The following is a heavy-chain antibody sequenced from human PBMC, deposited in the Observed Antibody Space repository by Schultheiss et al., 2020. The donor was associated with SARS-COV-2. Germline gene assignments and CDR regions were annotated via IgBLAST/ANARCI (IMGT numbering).Heavy chain of an antibody. CDR1: GFTFSSYG. D-gene: IGHD4-17*01. V-gene: IGHV3-21*01. Sequence: GESLKISCAASGFTFSSYGMHWVRQAPGKGLEWVSVVGGSGGRTYYADSVKGRFTISRDNAKNSLYLQLNSLRVEDTAVYYCVRVAMTTVTELDYWGQGTLVTVSS. CDR3: VRVAMTTVTELDY. CDR2: VGGSGGRT. J-gene: IGHJ4*02.